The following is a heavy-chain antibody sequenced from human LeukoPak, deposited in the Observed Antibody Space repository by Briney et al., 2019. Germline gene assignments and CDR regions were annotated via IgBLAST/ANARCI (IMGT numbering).Heavy chain of an antibody. D-gene: IGHD3-10*01. J-gene: IGHJ4*02. CDR3: ARDLGEGVTMVRGVIILDY. V-gene: IGHV1-18*01. CDR1: GYTFTSYG. CDR2: ISAYNGNT. Sequence: ASVKVSCKASGYTFTSYGIGWVRQAPGQGLEWMGWISAYNGNTNYAQKLQGRVTMTTDTSTSTAYIELRSLRSDDTAVYYCARDLGEGVTMVRGVIILDYWGQGTLVTVSS.